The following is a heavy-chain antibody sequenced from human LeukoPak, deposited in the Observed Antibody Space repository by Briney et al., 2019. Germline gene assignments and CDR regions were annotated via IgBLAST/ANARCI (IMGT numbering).Heavy chain of an antibody. CDR2: ISYDGSNK. J-gene: IGHJ4*02. V-gene: IGHV3-30*18. Sequence: PGGSLRLSCAASGFTFSSYGMHWVRQAPGKGLEWVAVISYDGSNKYYADSVKGRFTISRDNSKNTLYLQMNSLRAEDTAVYYCAKTDHIVVVTAILDYWGQGTLVTVSS. CDR3: AKTDHIVVVTAILDY. D-gene: IGHD2-21*02. CDR1: GFTFSSYG.